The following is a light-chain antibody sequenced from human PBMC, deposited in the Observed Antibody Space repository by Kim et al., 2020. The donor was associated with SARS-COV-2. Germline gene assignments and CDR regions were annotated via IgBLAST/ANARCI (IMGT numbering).Light chain of an antibody. CDR1: SGHSTYA. J-gene: IGLJ2*01. CDR2: VNSDGSH. Sequence: QLVLTQSPSASASLGASVKLTCTLSSGHSTYAIAWYQQQPEKGPRYLMKVNSDGSHNKGDGITDRFSGSSSGAARYLTISSLQSEDEADYYCQTWGTGTVVFGGGTQLTVL. CDR3: QTWGTGTVV. V-gene: IGLV4-69*01.